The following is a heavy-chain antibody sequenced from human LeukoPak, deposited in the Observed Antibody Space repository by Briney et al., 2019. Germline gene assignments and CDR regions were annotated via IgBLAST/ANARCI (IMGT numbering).Heavy chain of an antibody. D-gene: IGHD3-22*01. Sequence: GASVKVSCKASGYTFTSYGISWVRQAPGQGLEWMGGIIPIFGTANYAQKFQGRVTITADESTSTAYMELSSLRSEDTAVYYCARDGYDSSGYPIGFDYWGQGTLVTVSS. CDR3: ARDGYDSSGYPIGFDY. CDR2: IIPIFGTA. J-gene: IGHJ4*02. V-gene: IGHV1-69*13. CDR1: GYTFTSYG.